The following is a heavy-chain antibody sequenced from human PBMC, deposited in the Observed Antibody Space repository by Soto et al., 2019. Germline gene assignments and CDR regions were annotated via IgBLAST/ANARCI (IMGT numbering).Heavy chain of an antibody. J-gene: IGHJ6*02. CDR3: AVDIDYYDSSGYYPWRYYYGMDV. CDR1: GGTFSSYA. CDR2: IIPIFGTA. Sequence: SVKVSCKASGGTFSSYAISWVRQAPGQGLEWMGGIIPIFGTANYAQKFQGRVTITADESTSTAYMELSSLRSEDTAVYYCAVDIDYYDSSGYYPWRYYYGMDVWGQGTTVTVSS. D-gene: IGHD3-22*01. V-gene: IGHV1-69*13.